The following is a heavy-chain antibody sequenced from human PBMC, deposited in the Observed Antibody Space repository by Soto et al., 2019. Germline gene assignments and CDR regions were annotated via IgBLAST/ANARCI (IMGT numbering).Heavy chain of an antibody. Sequence: SETLSLTCTVSGGSISSGGYYWSWIRQHPGKGLEWIGYIYYSGSTYYNPSLKSRVTISVDTSKNQFSLKLSSVTAADTAVYYCARVNRGDYYFDYWGQGTLVTVSS. CDR3: ARVNRGDYYFDY. V-gene: IGHV4-31*03. J-gene: IGHJ4*02. CDR2: IYYSGST. CDR1: GGSISSGGYY. D-gene: IGHD2-21*02.